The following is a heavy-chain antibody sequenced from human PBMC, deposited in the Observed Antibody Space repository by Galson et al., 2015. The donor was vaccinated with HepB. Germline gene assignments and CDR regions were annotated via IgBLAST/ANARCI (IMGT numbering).Heavy chain of an antibody. Sequence: SLRLSCAASGFTFSSSWMHWVRQAPGKGLVWVARIDKDGSTVYADSVKGRFTISRDIAKNTLYLQMNSLTAEDTALYYCVRGRGGEANNYWGQGTLVTVSS. V-gene: IGHV3-74*01. CDR1: GFTFSSSW. J-gene: IGHJ4*02. CDR2: IDKDGST. CDR3: VRGRGGEANNY. D-gene: IGHD2-21*01.